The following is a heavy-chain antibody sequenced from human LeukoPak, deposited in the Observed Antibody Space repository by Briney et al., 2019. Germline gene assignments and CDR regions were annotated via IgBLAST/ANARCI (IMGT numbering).Heavy chain of an antibody. J-gene: IGHJ6*02. CDR3: ASQRWGFGGTYYYGMDV. CDR2: MNPNSGNT. CDR1: GYTFTSYD. Sequence: GASVKVSCKASGYTFTSYDINWVRQATGQGLEWTGWMNPNSGNTGYAQKFQGRVTMTRNTSISTAYMELSSLRSEDTAVYYCASQRWGFGGTYYYGMDVWGQGTTVTVSS. V-gene: IGHV1-8*01. D-gene: IGHD3-10*01.